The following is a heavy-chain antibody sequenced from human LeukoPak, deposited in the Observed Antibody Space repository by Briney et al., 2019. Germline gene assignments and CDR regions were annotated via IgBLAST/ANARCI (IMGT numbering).Heavy chain of an antibody. CDR3: ARLGYYCSGGSCYPSYMDV. D-gene: IGHD2-15*01. J-gene: IGHJ6*03. CDR2: ISSSGSTI. Sequence: PGGSLRLSCAASGFTFSSYEMNWVRQAPGKGLEWVSYISSSGSTIYYADSVKGRFTISRDNAENSLYLQMNSLRAEDTAVYYCARLGYYCSGGSCYPSYMDVWGKGTTVTISS. V-gene: IGHV3-48*03. CDR1: GFTFSSYE.